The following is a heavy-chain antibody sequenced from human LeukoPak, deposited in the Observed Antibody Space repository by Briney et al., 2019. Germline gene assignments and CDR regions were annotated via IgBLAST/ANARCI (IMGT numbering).Heavy chain of an antibody. CDR2: ISGRGAST. CDR1: GFSFSSYA. CDR3: AKDGTSYYSIYY. Sequence: GGSLRLSCAASGFSFSSYAMSWVRQAPGKGLEWVSDISGRGASTYYADSVRGRSTISRDNSKNTLYLQMNSLRGDDTAVYYCAKDGTSYYSIYYWGQGTLVTVSS. J-gene: IGHJ4*02. D-gene: IGHD3-22*01. V-gene: IGHV3-23*01.